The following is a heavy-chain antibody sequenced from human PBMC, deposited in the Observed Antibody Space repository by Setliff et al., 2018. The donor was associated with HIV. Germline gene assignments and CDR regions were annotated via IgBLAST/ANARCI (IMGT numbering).Heavy chain of an antibody. Sequence: SVKVSCKTSGGTFRSQAISWVRQAPGQGLEWMGGLISMFKIPQIAQKFQGRVTITADESTSTAYMGLSSLTSEDTAVYYCARDRGTIAAAGTIWFDPWGQGTLVTVSS. J-gene: IGHJ5*02. D-gene: IGHD6-13*01. CDR1: GGTFRSQA. V-gene: IGHV1-69*13. CDR2: LISMFKIP. CDR3: ARDRGTIAAAGTIWFDP.